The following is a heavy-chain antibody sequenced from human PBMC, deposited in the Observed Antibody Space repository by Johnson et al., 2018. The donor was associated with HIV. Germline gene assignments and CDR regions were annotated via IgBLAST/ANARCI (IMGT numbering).Heavy chain of an antibody. J-gene: IGHJ3*02. CDR3: ARGAWAGAFDI. V-gene: IGHV3-53*01. CDR1: GFTVSTNY. D-gene: IGHD1-26*01. CDR2: IYSGGST. Sequence: VQLVESGGGLIQPGGSLRLSCAASGFTVSTNYMSWVRQAPGKGLEWVSVIYSGGSTYYAHPVKGRFTIPRDNSKNTLYLQMNSLRAEDTAVYYCARGAWAGAFDIWGQGTMVTVSS.